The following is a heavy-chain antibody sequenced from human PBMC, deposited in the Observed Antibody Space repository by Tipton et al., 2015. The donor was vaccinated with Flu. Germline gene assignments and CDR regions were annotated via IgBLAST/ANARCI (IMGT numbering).Heavy chain of an antibody. CDR3: AREIGEHYFDY. D-gene: IGHD3-16*01. CDR2: IYSGDST. J-gene: IGHJ4*02. CDR1: GFSFSSEN. Sequence: SLRLSCSASGFSFSSENMNWVRQAPGKGLEWVSVIYSGDSTSYADSVRGRFTISRDNSKNTLYLQMNNLRVEDTAVYYCAREIGEHYFDYWGQGTLVTVAS. V-gene: IGHV3-53*01.